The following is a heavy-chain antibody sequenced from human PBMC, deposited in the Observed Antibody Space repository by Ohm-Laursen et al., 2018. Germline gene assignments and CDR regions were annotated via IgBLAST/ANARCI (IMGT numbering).Heavy chain of an antibody. CDR1: GYCFYNYD. J-gene: IGHJ4*02. CDR3: ARGGGAVQFFEYLNY. D-gene: IGHD3-3*01. Sequence: SVYPSPAASGYCFYNYDINWVRQASGQGFGWMGWMNANSGNTGYAQKFQGRVTMTRNTSISTAYMELTSLRSEDTALYYCARGGGAVQFFEYLNYWGQGTLVTVSS. V-gene: IGHV1-8*01. CDR2: MNANSGNT.